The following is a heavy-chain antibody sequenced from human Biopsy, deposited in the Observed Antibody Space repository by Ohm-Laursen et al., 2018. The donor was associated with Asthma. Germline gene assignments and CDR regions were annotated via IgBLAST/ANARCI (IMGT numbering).Heavy chain of an antibody. J-gene: IGHJ4*02. CDR1: GLTFDDYA. V-gene: IGHV3-9*01. CDR3: AKDSSGYYLNYFDY. CDR2: ISWNSGSI. D-gene: IGHD3-22*01. Sequence: SLRLSCAASGLTFDDYAMHWVRQAPGKGLEWVSGISWNSGSIGYADSVKGRFTISRDNAKNSLYLQMNSLRAEDTALYYCAKDSSGYYLNYFDYWGQGTLVTVSS.